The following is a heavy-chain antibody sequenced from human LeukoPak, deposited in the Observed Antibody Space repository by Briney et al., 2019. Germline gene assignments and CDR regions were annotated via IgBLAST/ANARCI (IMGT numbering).Heavy chain of an antibody. CDR1: GGSISGYF. V-gene: IGHV4-4*07. D-gene: IGHD6-13*01. CDR3: ARDDTGISAVGVY. J-gene: IGHJ4*02. CDR2: FYNSGFI. Sequence: SETLSLTCTVSGGSISGYFWNWIRQPAGKGLEWIGRFYNSGFINYNPSLKSRVTMSVDASKNKVSLELSSVTAADTAVYYCARDDTGISAVGVYWGQGTLVTVSS.